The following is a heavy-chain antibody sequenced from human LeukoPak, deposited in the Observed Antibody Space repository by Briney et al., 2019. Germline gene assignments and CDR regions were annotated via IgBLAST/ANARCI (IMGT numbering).Heavy chain of an antibody. CDR3: AKVLYSSSWYGAFDI. D-gene: IGHD6-13*01. V-gene: IGHV3-30*18. CDR1: GFTFSSYG. J-gene: IGHJ3*02. CDR2: ISYDGSNK. Sequence: GGSLRLSCAASGFTFSSYGMHWVRQAPGKGLEWVAIISYDGSNKYYADSVKGRFTISRDNSKNTLYLQLNSVGADDTAVYYCAKVLYSSSWYGAFDIWGQGTMVSVSS.